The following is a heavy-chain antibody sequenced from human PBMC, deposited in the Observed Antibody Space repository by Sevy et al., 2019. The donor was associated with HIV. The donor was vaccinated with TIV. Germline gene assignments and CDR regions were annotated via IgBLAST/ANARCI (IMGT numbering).Heavy chain of an antibody. Sequence: ASVKVSCKASGYTFTSYGISWVRQAPGQGLEWMGWISAYNGNTNYAQKLQGRVTMTTDTSTGTAYMERRSLRSDDTAVYYCARGSSSWPLDAFDIWGQGTMVTVSS. J-gene: IGHJ3*02. CDR3: ARGSSSWPLDAFDI. CDR1: GYTFTSYG. V-gene: IGHV1-18*01. CDR2: ISAYNGNT. D-gene: IGHD6-13*01.